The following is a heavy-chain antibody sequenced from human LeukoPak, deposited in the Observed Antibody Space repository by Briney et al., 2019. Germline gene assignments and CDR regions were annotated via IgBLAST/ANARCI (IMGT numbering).Heavy chain of an antibody. Sequence: PGGSLRLSCAASGFSFSSNGIHWVRQAPGKGLEWVSFIQTGGDPKYYADSVRGRFTISRDNSKKTCSLQMDSLRAEDTAVYYCAKKHVVPAAIAAHFDYWGQGTLVTVSS. J-gene: IGHJ4*02. CDR2: IQTGGDPK. CDR3: AKKHVVPAAIAAHFDY. CDR1: GFSFSSNG. D-gene: IGHD2-2*02. V-gene: IGHV3-30*02.